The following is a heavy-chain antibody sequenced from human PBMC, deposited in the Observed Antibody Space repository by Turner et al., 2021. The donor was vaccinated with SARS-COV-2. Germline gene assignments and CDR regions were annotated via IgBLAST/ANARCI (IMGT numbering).Heavy chain of an antibody. D-gene: IGHD2-15*01. CDR2: MNPNSGNT. CDR1: GYTFTSYD. J-gene: IGHJ4*02. CDR3: AGAAPDPMCSGGSCASGGFDY. V-gene: IGHV1-8*01. Sequence: GASVKVSCKASGYTFTSYDINWVRQATGHGLEWRGWMNPNSGNTGYAQKFQGRVTMTRTTSISTADMELSSLRTEDTAVYDCAGAAPDPMCSGGSCASGGFDYWGQGTLVTVSS.